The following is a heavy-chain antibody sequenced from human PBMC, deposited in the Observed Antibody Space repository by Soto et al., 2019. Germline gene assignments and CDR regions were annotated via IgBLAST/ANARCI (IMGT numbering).Heavy chain of an antibody. CDR2: ISAYNGNT. J-gene: IGHJ6*02. CDR1: AYTFTSYG. D-gene: IGHD3-3*01. CDR3: ARSKVLWDFWSGYYYGAVPRYGMDV. V-gene: IGHV1-18*01. Sequence: ASVQVSCTASAYTFTSYGSSRVRQAPGQGLEWMGWISAYNGNTNYAQKLQGRVTMTTDTSTSTAYMALRSLRSDDTAVYYCARSKVLWDFWSGYYYGAVPRYGMDVWGQGTTVTVSS.